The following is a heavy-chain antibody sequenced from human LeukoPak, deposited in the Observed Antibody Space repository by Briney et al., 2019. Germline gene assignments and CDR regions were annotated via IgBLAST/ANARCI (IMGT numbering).Heavy chain of an antibody. CDR1: GFTFSSYG. J-gene: IGHJ4*02. V-gene: IGHV3-23*01. CDR2: INISGGGT. Sequence: PGGFLRLSCAAPGFTFSSYGFSWVRQAPGKGLEWVSTINISGGGTYYADSVKGRFTISRDNSRNTLYLEMKSVRDEDTAVYYCAQVFSSGNFPFDYWGQGTQVTVSS. CDR3: AQVFSSGNFPFDY. D-gene: IGHD3-10*01.